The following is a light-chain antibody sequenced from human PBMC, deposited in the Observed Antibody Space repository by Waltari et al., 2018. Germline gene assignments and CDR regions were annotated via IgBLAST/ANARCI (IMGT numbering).Light chain of an antibody. CDR3: QVWDSSSDHWV. CDR1: NIGSRT. Sequence: SYVLPQPSSVSVAPGKTARITCGGSNIGSRTVHWHQQKPGQAPVLVFYYDSDRPSEIPERLSGSNAGNPATLTISRVEVGEEADYYCQVWDSSSDHWVFGGGTKLTVL. V-gene: IGLV3-21*04. J-gene: IGLJ3*02. CDR2: YDS.